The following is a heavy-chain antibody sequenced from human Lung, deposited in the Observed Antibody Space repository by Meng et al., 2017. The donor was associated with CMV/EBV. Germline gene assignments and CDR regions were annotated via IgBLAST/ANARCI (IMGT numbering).Heavy chain of an antibody. J-gene: IGHJ4*02. CDR1: CGYISSSDYY. CDR2: IYSSGST. Sequence: TGSCGYISSSDYYWSWIRQHPGKGLECIGYIYSSGSTYSNPSLRRRLSISIDTSKNQFSLKLNSVTAADTAVYYCARATGTGDDYFDYWGQGALVTVSS. V-gene: IGHV4-31*02. CDR3: ARATGTGDDYFDY. D-gene: IGHD7-27*01.